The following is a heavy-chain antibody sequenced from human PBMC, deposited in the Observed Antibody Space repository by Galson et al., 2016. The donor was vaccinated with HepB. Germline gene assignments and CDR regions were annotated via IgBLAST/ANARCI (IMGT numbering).Heavy chain of an antibody. V-gene: IGHV3-11*06. CDR1: GFTFSNYY. CDR2: ISPSTTHI. D-gene: IGHD1-26*01. CDR3: PSPSGRYSVHTFDL. Sequence: SLRLSCAASGFTFSNYYMSWIRQAPGKGLEWVAYISPSTTHINYADSVMGRFTVSRDNAKNSLYLQMNSLGAEDTAVYYCPSPSGRYSVHTFDLWGQGTMVSVSS. J-gene: IGHJ3*01.